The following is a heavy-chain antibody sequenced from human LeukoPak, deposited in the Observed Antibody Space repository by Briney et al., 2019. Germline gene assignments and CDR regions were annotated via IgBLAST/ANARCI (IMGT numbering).Heavy chain of an antibody. J-gene: IGHJ6*03. D-gene: IGHD3-22*01. V-gene: IGHV4-39*07. Sequence: PSETLSLTCTVSGGSISSSSYYWGWIRQPPGKGLEWIGSIYYSGSTYYNPSLKSRVTISVDTSKNQFSLKLSSVTAADTAVYYCARGLNYYDSSGYFVDYMDVWGKGTTVTVSS. CDR1: GGSISSSSYY. CDR3: ARGLNYYDSSGYFVDYMDV. CDR2: IYYSGST.